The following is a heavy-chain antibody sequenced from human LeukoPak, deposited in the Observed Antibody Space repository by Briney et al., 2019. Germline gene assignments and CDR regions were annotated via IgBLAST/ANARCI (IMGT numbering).Heavy chain of an antibody. V-gene: IGHV3-30-3*01. J-gene: IGHJ3*02. CDR3: ARERRDTILHSGAFDI. D-gene: IGHD2-21*01. CDR1: GFTFTTYF. CDR2: IAREGSHT. Sequence: GRSVRLSCAASGFTFTTYFMDWVRHPPSRGLEWVADIAREGSHTLYVQSVKGALTISRDNYKNKLYLQINSLPADDTAVYFCARERRDTILHSGAFDIWGQGTMVTVSS.